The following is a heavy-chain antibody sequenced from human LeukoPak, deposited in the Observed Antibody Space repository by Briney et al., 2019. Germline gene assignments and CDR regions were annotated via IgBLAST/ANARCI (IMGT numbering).Heavy chain of an antibody. J-gene: IGHJ4*02. V-gene: IGHV1-2*04. CDR2: INPNSGGT. CDR1: GYTFTRYY. Sequence: ASVKVSCNASGYTFTRYYMHWVRPPPPPGLAWLGWINPNSGGTNYAQKFQGWVTMTRDTSISTAYMELSRLRSDDTAVYYCARDPPDYYDSSGYLNYWGQGTLVTVSS. D-gene: IGHD3-22*01. CDR3: ARDPPDYYDSSGYLNY.